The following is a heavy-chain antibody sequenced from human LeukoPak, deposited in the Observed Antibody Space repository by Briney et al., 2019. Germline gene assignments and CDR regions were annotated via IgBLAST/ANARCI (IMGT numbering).Heavy chain of an antibody. CDR3: ATEREGYYYDSSGYYIDY. J-gene: IGHJ4*02. CDR2: ISGSGGST. D-gene: IGHD3-22*01. V-gene: IGHV3-23*01. Sequence: PGGSLRLSCAASGFTFSSYAMSWVRQAPGKGLEWVSVISGSGGSTYYADSVKGRFTISRDNSKNTLYLQMNSLRAEDTAVYYCATEREGYYYDSSGYYIDYWGQGTLVTVSS. CDR1: GFTFSSYA.